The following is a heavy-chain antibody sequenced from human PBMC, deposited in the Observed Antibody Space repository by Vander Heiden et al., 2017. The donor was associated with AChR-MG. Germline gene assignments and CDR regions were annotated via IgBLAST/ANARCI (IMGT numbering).Heavy chain of an antibody. J-gene: IGHJ4*02. D-gene: IGHD3-22*01. V-gene: IGHV3-33*01. Sequence: QVQLVESGGSVVQAGRSVRLPCAASGFTFSNYGMHWVRQAPGKGLDWVAVIWFDGSDKYYGDSVKGRFTISRDNSKNMVYLQMNSLRAEDTAVYYCARGSYDSSIIADWGQGTLVTVSS. CDR3: ARGSYDSSIIAD. CDR1: GFTFSNYG. CDR2: IWFDGSDK.